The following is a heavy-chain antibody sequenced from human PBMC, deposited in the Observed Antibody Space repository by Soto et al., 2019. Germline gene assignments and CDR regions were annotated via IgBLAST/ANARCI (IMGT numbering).Heavy chain of an antibody. J-gene: IGHJ4*02. CDR2: IYHSGST. CDR3: ASRVSDYFDY. CDR1: GGSISSCGFS. Sequence: SETLSLTCAVSGGSISSCGFSCNWIRQPPGKGLEWIGYIYHSGSTYFNPSLKSRVTMSVDRSTNQFSLKLSSVTAADTAVYYCASRVSDYFDYWGQGTPVTVSS. V-gene: IGHV4-30-2*01. D-gene: IGHD6-19*01.